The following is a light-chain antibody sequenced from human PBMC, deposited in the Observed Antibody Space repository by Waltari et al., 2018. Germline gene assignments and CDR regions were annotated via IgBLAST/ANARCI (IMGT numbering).Light chain of an antibody. CDR1: SSDVGAYNY. J-gene: IGLJ2*01. V-gene: IGLV2-8*01. CDR3: SSYGGSNTVV. Sequence: QSALTQPPSASGSPGQSVTISCTGTSSDVGAYNYVSWYQQHPGKAPKLMISEVSKRPSGVPVRLSGSKSGNPASLTVSGLQSEDEADYYCSSYGGSNTVVFGGGTKLTVL. CDR2: EVS.